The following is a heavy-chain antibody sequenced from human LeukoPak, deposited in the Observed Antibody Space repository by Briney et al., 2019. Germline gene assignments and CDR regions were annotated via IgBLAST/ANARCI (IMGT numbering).Heavy chain of an antibody. CDR2: IYYSGST. J-gene: IGHJ4*02. CDR1: GGSISSSSYY. CDR3: ARDLEQYSSSSGKGY. Sequence: SETLSLTCTVSGGSISSSSYYWGWIRQPPGKGLEWIGSIYYSGSTYYNPSLKSRVTISVDTSKNQFSLKLSSVTAADTAVYYCARDLEQYSSSSGKGYWGQGTLVTVSS. D-gene: IGHD6-6*01. V-gene: IGHV4-39*07.